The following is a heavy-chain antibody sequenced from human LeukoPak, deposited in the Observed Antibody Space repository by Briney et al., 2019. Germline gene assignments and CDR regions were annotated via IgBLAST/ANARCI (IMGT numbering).Heavy chain of an antibody. Sequence: SETLSLTCTVSGGSISSYYWSWIRQPPGKGLEWSGYIYYSGSTNYNPSLKSRVTISVDTSKNQFSLKLSSVTAADTAVYYCARDPYDLGWFDPWGQGTLVTVSS. CDR2: IYYSGST. CDR3: ARDPYDLGWFDP. J-gene: IGHJ5*02. D-gene: IGHD3-3*01. V-gene: IGHV4-59*01. CDR1: GGSISSYY.